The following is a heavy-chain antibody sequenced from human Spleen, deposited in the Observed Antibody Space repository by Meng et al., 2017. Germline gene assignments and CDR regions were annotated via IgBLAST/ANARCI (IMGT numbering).Heavy chain of an antibody. CDR1: GFTFSTYW. V-gene: IGHV3-7*01. D-gene: IGHD3-9*01. CDR2: IKEDGSEK. Sequence: GGSLRLSCPASGFTFSTYWMTWVRQAPGKGLEWVANIKEDGSEKYYVDSVKGRFTISRDNSKNTLYLQMNSLRAEDTSVYYCARDLHQADILTDWGQGTLVTVSS. J-gene: IGHJ4*02. CDR3: ARDLHQADILTD.